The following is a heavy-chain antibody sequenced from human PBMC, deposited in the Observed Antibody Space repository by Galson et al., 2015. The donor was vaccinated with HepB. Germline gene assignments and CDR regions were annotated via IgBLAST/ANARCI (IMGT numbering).Heavy chain of an antibody. CDR2: SSGSGGST. D-gene: IGHD5-24*01. J-gene: IGHJ3*02. CDR3: AIAYEMDTLFLGYDAFDI. V-gene: IGHV3-23*01. CDR1: GFTFSRYG. Sequence: LRLSCAVSGFTFSRYGMSWVRQAPGKGLEWVSGSSGSGGSTYNADPVKGRFSISRDKSKNTLYLQMNSLRADDTAVYFCAIAYEMDTLFLGYDAFDIRGQGTMVTVSS.